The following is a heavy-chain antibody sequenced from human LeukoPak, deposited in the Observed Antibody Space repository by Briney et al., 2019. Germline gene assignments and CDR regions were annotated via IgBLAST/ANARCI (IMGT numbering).Heavy chain of an antibody. CDR3: ARGSEDVDTAMVTHFDY. D-gene: IGHD5-18*01. CDR1: GFTFSSYG. J-gene: IGHJ4*02. V-gene: IGHV3-33*01. CDR2: IWYDGSNK. Sequence: GGSLRLSCAAPGFTFSSYGMHWVRQAPGKGLEWVAVIWYDGSNKYYADSVKGRFTISRDNSKNTLYLQMNSLRAEDTAVYYCARGSEDVDTAMVTHFDYWGQGTLVTVSS.